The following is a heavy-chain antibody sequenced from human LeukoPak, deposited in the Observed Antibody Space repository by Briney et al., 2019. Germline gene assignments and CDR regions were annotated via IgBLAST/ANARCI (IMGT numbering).Heavy chain of an antibody. V-gene: IGHV4-34*01. Sequence: NPSETLSLTCGVYGGSFSGYYWIWIRQPPGKGLEWIGEISHSGSTKYNSSLKSRVTISVDTSKNQFSLKVSSVTAADTAVHYCARSNDRSGYCDYWGQGTLVTVSS. D-gene: IGHD3-22*01. CDR1: GGSFSGYY. J-gene: IGHJ4*02. CDR3: ARSNDRSGYCDY. CDR2: ISHSGST.